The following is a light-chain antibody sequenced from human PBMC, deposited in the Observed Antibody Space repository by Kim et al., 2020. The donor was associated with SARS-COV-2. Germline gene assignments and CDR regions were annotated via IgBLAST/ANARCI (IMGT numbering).Light chain of an antibody. CDR1: QSVSSSY. V-gene: IGKV3-20*01. J-gene: IGKJ1*01. Sequence: SPGERATLPCRASQSVSSSYLAWYQQKPGQAPRLLIYGESSRATGIPDRFSGSGSGTDFTLTISRLEPEDFAVYYCQQYGSSRWTFGQGTKVDIK. CDR2: GES. CDR3: QQYGSSRWT.